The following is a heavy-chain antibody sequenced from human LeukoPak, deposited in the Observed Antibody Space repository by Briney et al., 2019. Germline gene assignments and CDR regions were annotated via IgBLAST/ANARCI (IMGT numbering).Heavy chain of an antibody. CDR1: GGSISSYY. V-gene: IGHV4-59*08. J-gene: IGHJ4*02. Sequence: SETLSLTCTVSGGSISSYYWSWIRQPPGKGLEWIGYIYYSGSTNYNPSLKSRVTISVDTSKNQFSLKLSSVTAADTAVYFCARINWGELTDYWGQGTLVTVSS. D-gene: IGHD7-27*01. CDR2: IYYSGST. CDR3: ARINWGELTDY.